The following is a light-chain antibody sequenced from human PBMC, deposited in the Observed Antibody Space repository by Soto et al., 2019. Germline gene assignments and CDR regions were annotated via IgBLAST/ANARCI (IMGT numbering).Light chain of an antibody. Sequence: DIQMTQSPSTLSASVGDRVTITCRASQSISSWLAWYQQKPGKAPKLLIYDASSLESGVPSRFSARGLGTEFPLTISSLQPYDLAPYYCQQYNSYSRTWTFGQGTKV. CDR3: QQYNSYSRTWT. CDR2: DAS. CDR1: QSISSW. V-gene: IGKV1-5*01. J-gene: IGKJ1*01.